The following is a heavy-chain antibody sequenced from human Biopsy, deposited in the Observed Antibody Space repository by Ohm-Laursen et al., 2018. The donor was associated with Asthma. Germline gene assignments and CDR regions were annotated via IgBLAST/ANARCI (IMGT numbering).Heavy chain of an antibody. CDR1: GGTFNTYV. V-gene: IGHV1-69*13. D-gene: IGHD2-2*01. CDR3: ARKAGSCISRTCYSLDF. Sequence: SVKVSCKSLGGTFNTYVIGWVRQAPGQGLEWMGGINSVFGTTTYPQKSQDRVTITADDSTSTVYMELSSLRSEDTAVYYCARKAGSCISRTCYSLDFWGQGTLVTVSP. CDR2: INSVFGTT. J-gene: IGHJ4*02.